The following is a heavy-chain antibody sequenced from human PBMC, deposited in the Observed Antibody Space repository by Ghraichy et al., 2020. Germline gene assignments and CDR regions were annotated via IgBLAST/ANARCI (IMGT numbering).Heavy chain of an antibody. J-gene: IGHJ4*02. D-gene: IGHD3-10*01. CDR2: IYYSGST. V-gene: IGHV4-59*01. Sequence: ETLSLTCTVSGGSISSYYWSWIRQPPGKGLEWIGYIYYSGSTNYNPSLKSRVTISVDTSKNQFSLKLSSVTAADTAVYYCARAVHYYGSGSYYDYWGQGTLVTVSS. CDR1: GGSISSYY. CDR3: ARAVHYYGSGSYYDY.